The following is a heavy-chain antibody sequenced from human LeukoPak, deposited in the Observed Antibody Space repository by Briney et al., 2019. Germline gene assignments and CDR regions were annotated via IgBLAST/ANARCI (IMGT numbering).Heavy chain of an antibody. V-gene: IGHV4-59*01. CDR2: IYDSGST. CDR1: GGSISSYY. Sequence: PSETLSLTGTVSGGSISSYYWSWIRQPPGKGLEWIGSIYDSGSTNYNPSLKSRVTISVDTPKNQFSLKLSSVTAADTAIYYCARGGTTSFSYWGQGTLVTVSS. J-gene: IGHJ4*02. D-gene: IGHD2-2*01. CDR3: ARGGTTSFSY.